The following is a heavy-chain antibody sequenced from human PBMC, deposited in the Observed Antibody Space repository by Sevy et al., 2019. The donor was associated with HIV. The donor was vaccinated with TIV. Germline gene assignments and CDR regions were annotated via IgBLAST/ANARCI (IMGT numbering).Heavy chain of an antibody. CDR1: GFTFSSYA. V-gene: IGHV3-23*01. CDR3: AKVAFVVVPAAIGGNWFDP. D-gene: IGHD2-2*01. Sequence: GGSLRLSCAASGFTFSSYAMSWVRQAPGKGLEWVSAISGSGGSTYYADSVKGRSTISRDNSKNTLYLQMNSLRAEDTAVYYCAKVAFVVVPAAIGGNWFDPWGQGTLVTVSS. J-gene: IGHJ5*02. CDR2: ISGSGGST.